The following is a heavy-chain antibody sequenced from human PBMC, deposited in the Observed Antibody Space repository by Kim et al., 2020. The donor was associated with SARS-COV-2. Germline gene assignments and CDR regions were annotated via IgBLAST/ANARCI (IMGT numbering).Heavy chain of an antibody. CDR3: EKDHPSSGWPTFDS. CDR2: VNNGGNA. Sequence: GGSLRLSCAASGFTFSRYAMSWVRQAPGKGPEWIAAVNNGGNAYYANSAKGRFTVSRDNNRNTLDLQMNSLTAEDTALYFCEKDHPSSGWPTFDSWGQG. V-gene: IGHV3-23*01. J-gene: IGHJ4*02. CDR1: GFTFSRYA. D-gene: IGHD6-19*01.